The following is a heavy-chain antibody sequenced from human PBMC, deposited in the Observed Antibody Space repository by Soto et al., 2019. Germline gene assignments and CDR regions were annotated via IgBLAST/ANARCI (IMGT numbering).Heavy chain of an antibody. Sequence: EVQLVESGGGLGKPGGSLRLSCAASGFTFTDACINWVRQAPGKGLEWVGHIKSKAAGGSTEYTAPMKSRFTISRDDSDNTLYLQMNTLKTEDASVYYCTCDTSVYYYPTHWGHGTLVTVSS. CDR2: IKSKAAGGST. D-gene: IGHD3-22*01. V-gene: IGHV3-15*07. CDR3: TCDTSVYYYPTH. J-gene: IGHJ4*01. CDR1: GFTFTDAC.